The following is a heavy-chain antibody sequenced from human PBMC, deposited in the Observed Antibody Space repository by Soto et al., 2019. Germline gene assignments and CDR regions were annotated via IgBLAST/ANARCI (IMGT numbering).Heavy chain of an antibody. Sequence: ASVKVSCKASRYSFTRYAMQWVRQAPGQRLEWLGWINAGNGNTKYSQNFQNRVTITRDTSASTAYMELSSLRSEDTAVYYCTRVGLRADDAFDIWGQGTMVT. CDR1: RYSFTRYA. CDR2: INAGNGNT. CDR3: TRVGLRADDAFDI. V-gene: IGHV1-3*01. D-gene: IGHD1-26*01. J-gene: IGHJ3*02.